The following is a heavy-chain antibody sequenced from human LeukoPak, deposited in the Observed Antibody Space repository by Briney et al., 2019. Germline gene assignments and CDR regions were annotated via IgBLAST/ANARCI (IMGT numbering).Heavy chain of an antibody. CDR2: IIPILGIA. J-gene: IGHJ6*02. CDR3: ARDVEQQLVVYYYGMDV. Sequence: ASVKVSCKASGGTFSSYAISWVRQAPGQGLEWMGRIIPILGIANYAQKFQGRVTITADKSTSTAYMELSSLRSEDTAVYYCARDVEQQLVVYYYGMDVWGQGTTVTVSS. D-gene: IGHD6-13*01. V-gene: IGHV1-69*04. CDR1: GGTFSSYA.